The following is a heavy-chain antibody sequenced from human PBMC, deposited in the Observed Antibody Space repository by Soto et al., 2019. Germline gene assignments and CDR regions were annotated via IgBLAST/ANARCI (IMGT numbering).Heavy chain of an antibody. CDR2: IRSKADSYAT. J-gene: IGHJ5*02. CDR3: TSQYCGGDCSRVDP. Sequence: GGSLRLSCAASGFTLSGSRIHWVRQACGKGLEWVGRIRSKADSYATAYAASVKGRFTISRDDSKNTAYLQMNSLKTEDTAVYYCTSQYCGGDCSRVDPWGQGTLVTVSS. CDR1: GFTLSGSR. D-gene: IGHD2-21*02. V-gene: IGHV3-73*01.